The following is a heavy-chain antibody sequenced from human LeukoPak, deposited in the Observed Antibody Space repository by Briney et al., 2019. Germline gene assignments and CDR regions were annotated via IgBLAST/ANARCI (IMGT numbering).Heavy chain of an antibody. D-gene: IGHD4-17*01. V-gene: IGHV4-59*11. CDR2: ISYIGST. Sequence: SETLSLTCAVSADSFSSHYWTWIRQPPGKGLEWIGYISYIGSTNYNPSLKSRVTISIDTSKNQFSLKLSSVTAADTAVYYCARDLVTVTKGFDIWGQGTMVTVSS. J-gene: IGHJ3*02. CDR3: ARDLVTVTKGFDI. CDR1: ADSFSSHY.